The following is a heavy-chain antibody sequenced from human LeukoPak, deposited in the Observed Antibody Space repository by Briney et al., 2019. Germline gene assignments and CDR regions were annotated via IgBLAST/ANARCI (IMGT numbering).Heavy chain of an antibody. D-gene: IGHD3-22*01. J-gene: IGHJ4*02. CDR3: AKDCVYYYDSSGPYYFDY. Sequence: GGSLRLSCAAYGFPFNIYARNWVRQAPGKGLEWVSGISGSGGKTYYADSVRGRFTISRDNSKNTLYLQMDSLRAEDTAVYYCAKDCVYYYDSSGPYYFDYWGQGTLVTVSS. CDR1: GFPFNIYA. V-gene: IGHV3-23*01. CDR2: ISGSGGKT.